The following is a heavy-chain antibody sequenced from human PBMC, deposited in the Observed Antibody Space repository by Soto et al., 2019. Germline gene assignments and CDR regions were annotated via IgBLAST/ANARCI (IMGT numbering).Heavy chain of an antibody. J-gene: IGHJ6*02. D-gene: IGHD1-1*01. Sequence: QVQLVQSGAEVKTPGSSVKVSCKASGGTFSSYAISWVRQAPGQGLEWMGGIIPIFGTANYAQKFQGRVTITADESTSTAYMELSSLRSEDTAVYYCARGEVGTTGTFYYYGMDVWGQGTTVTVSS. V-gene: IGHV1-69*12. CDR2: IIPIFGTA. CDR1: GGTFSSYA. CDR3: ARGEVGTTGTFYYYGMDV.